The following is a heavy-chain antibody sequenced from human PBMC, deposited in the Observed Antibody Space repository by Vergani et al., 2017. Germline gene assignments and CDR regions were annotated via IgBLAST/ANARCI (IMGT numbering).Heavy chain of an antibody. D-gene: IGHD4-11*01. CDR1: GGSISSYY. CDR2: IYYSGST. Sequence: QVQLQESGPGLVKPSETLSLTCTVSGGSISSYYWSWIRQPPGKGLEWIGYIYYSGSTNYNPSLKSRVTISVDTSKNQFSLKLSSVTAADTAVYYCARESDYTDYWGQGTLVTVSS. CDR3: ARESDYTDY. V-gene: IGHV4-59*01. J-gene: IGHJ4*02.